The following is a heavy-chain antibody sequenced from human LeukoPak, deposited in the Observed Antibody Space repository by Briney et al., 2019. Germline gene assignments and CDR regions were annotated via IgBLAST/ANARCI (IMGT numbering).Heavy chain of an antibody. J-gene: IGHJ4*02. V-gene: IGHV3-7*01. Sequence: GGSLRLSCAASEFTFSDYWMSWVRQAPGKGLEWVANIKEDGSEKYYVDSVKGRFTISRDNAKNSLFLQMNSLRAEDTAVYYCARGVNLDSWGQGTLVTVSP. CDR1: EFTFSDYW. D-gene: IGHD3-22*01. CDR3: ARGVNLDS. CDR2: IKEDGSEK.